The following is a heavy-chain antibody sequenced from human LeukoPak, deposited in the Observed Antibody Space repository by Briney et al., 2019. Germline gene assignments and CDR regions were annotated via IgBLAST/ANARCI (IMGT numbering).Heavy chain of an antibody. V-gene: IGHV4-34*01. J-gene: IGHJ5*02. CDR1: GGSFSGDY. CDR3: ARGVVGYFDWFED. D-gene: IGHD2-15*01. Sequence: KPSETLSLTCAVYGGSFSGDYWSWIRQPPGKGLEWIGEINHSGSTNYNPSLKSRVTISVDTSKNQFSLKLSSVTAADTAVYYCARGVVGYFDWFEDWGQGTLVTVSS. CDR2: INHSGST.